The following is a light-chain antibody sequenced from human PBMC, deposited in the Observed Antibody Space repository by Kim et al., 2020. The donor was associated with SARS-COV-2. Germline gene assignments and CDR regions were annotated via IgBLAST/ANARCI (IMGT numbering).Light chain of an antibody. J-gene: IGKJ1*01. Sequence: EIVMTQSPATLSVSPGKRVTLSCRASQSISSNLGWYQQKPGQAPRLLIYGASTRATGIPARFSGSGSGTEFTLTISSLQSEDFAVYCCQQYNDWPWTFGQGTKVDIK. CDR3: QQYNDWPWT. V-gene: IGKV3-15*01. CDR2: GAS. CDR1: QSISSN.